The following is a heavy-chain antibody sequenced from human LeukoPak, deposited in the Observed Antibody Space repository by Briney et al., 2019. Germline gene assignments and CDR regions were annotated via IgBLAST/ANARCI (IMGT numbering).Heavy chain of an antibody. CDR3: TTYGDYGGLSDH. J-gene: IGHJ5*02. Sequence: GSLRLSCAASGFTFSNPWMSWVRQAPGKGLEWVGRIKSKTDGGATEYAAAVQGRFTISRDDSKNTLYLQMNSLKTEDTAVYYCTTYGDYGGLSDHWGQGTLVTISS. CDR1: GFTFSNPW. CDR2: IKSKTDGGAT. D-gene: IGHD4-17*01. V-gene: IGHV3-15*01.